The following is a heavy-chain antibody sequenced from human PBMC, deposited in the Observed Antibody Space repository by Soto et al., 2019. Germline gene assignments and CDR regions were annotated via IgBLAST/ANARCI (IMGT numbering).Heavy chain of an antibody. J-gene: IGHJ4*02. CDR2: FDPEDGET. CDR3: ATGKYCANGVCYTWPYYFDY. CDR1: GYTLTELS. V-gene: IGHV1-24*01. Sequence: ASXKVSCKVSGYTLTELSMHWVRQAPGKGLEWMGGFDPEDGETIYAQKFQGRVTMTEDTSTDTAYMELSSLRSEDTAVYYCATGKYCANGVCYTWPYYFDYWGQGTLVTVAS. D-gene: IGHD2-8*01.